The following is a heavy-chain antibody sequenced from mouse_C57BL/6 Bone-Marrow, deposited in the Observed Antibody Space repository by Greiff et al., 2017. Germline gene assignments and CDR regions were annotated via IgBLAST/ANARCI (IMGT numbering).Heavy chain of an antibody. CDR3: ARGEGYDDIDY. CDR2: IDPEDGET. V-gene: IGHV14-2*01. J-gene: IGHJ2*01. CDR1: GFNIKDYY. Sequence: VQLQQSGAELVKPGASVKLSCTASGFNIKDYYMHWVKQRTEQGLEWIGRIDPEDGETKYAPNFQGKATITADTSSNTAYLQRSSLTSEDTAVYYCARGEGYDDIDYWGQGTTLTVSS. D-gene: IGHD2-2*01.